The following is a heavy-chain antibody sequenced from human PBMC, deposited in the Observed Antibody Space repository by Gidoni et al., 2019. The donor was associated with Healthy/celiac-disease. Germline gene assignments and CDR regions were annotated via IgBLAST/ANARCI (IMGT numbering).Heavy chain of an antibody. CDR1: GGSFSGSY. J-gene: IGHJ4*02. Sequence: QVQLQQWGAGLLKPSENLSLTCAVYGGSFSGSYWSWIRQPPGKGLEWMGELNHRGSTNYNPPLKSRVTISVDTSKNQFSPKLSSVTAADTAVYYCARAGSRLRDGDSSVTLDYWGQGTLVTVSS. CDR2: LNHRGST. CDR3: ARAGSRLRDGDSSVTLDY. V-gene: IGHV4-34*01. D-gene: IGHD4-17*01.